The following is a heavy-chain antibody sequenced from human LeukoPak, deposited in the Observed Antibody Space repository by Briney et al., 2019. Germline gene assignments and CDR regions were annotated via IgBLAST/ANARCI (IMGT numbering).Heavy chain of an antibody. CDR3: ARDGYSSSWYYFDY. V-gene: IGHV3-21*01. Sequence: PGGSLRLSCAASGFTFSSFSMNWVRQAPGKGLEWVSSISSSSSYIYYADSVKGRFTISRDNAKNSLYLQMNSLRAEDTAVYYCARDGYSSSWYYFDYWGQGTLVTVSS. J-gene: IGHJ4*02. CDR2: ISSSSSYI. D-gene: IGHD6-13*01. CDR1: GFTFSSFS.